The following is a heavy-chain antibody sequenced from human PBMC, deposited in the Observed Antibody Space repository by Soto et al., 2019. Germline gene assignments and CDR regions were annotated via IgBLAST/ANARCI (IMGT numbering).Heavy chain of an antibody. D-gene: IGHD5-18*01. V-gene: IGHV3-30*18. CDR1: GFTFSNYG. CDR2: IIHDGSDK. CDR3: AKGTATEGLDY. Sequence: QVQVVESGGGVVQPGRSLRLSCVASGFTFSNYGMHWVRQAPGKGLEWVAFIIHDGSDKYYADSVKGRFTISRDNSKNRLYLQMDSLRGEDTAVYYCAKGTATEGLDYWGRGTLVTVSS. J-gene: IGHJ4*02.